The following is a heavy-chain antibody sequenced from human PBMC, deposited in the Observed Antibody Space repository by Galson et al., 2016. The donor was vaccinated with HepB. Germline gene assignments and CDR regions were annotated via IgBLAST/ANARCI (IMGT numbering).Heavy chain of an antibody. CDR3: AKAYDYVWGSYRLSHNFDY. D-gene: IGHD3-16*02. CDR1: GFTVSSYY. CDR2: IFYGGTT. J-gene: IGHJ4*02. Sequence: SLRLSCAASGFTVSSYYMSWVRQAPGKGLEWVSVIFYGGTTYYADSVEGRFTISRDDSMNTLYLQMNSLRAEDTAVYYCAKAYDYVWGSYRLSHNFDYWGQGTLVTVSS. V-gene: IGHV3-53*01.